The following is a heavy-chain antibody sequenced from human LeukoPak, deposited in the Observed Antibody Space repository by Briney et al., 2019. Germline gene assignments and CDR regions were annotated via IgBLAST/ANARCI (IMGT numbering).Heavy chain of an antibody. CDR2: ISAYNGNT. CDR3: ARALPTPYCSSTSCPTYYYYYYGMDV. D-gene: IGHD2-2*01. Sequence: ASVKVSCKASGYTFTSYGISWVRQAPGQGLEWMGWISAYNGNTNYAQKLQGRVTMTTDTSTSTAYMELRSLRSDDTAVYYCARALPTPYCSSTSCPTYYYYYYGMDVWGQGTTVSVSS. CDR1: GYTFTSYG. J-gene: IGHJ6*02. V-gene: IGHV1-18*01.